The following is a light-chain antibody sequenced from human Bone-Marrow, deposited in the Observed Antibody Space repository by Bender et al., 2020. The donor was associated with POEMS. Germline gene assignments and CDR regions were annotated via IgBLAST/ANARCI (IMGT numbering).Light chain of an antibody. CDR2: NND. Sequence: QSVLTQSPSVSGTPGQRVTISCSGSSSNIARNYVCWFQHFPGTAPKLLIYNNDQRPSGVPDRFSASKSGTTASLAISGLRSEDEADYYCQSYDSSLSGWVFGGGTKLTVL. V-gene: IGLV1-47*01. CDR3: QSYDSSLSGWV. CDR1: SSNIARNY. J-gene: IGLJ3*02.